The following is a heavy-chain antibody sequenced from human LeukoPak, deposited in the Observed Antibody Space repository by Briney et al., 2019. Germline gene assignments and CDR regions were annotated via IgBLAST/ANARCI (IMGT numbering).Heavy chain of an antibody. Sequence: ASVKVSCKASGYTFTSYGISWVRQAPGQGLEWMGWISAYNGNTNYAQKLQGRVTMTTDTSTSTAYMELRSPRSDDTAVYYCARDASYYDSSGYYLWGYFQHWGQGTLVTVSS. CDR1: GYTFTSYG. D-gene: IGHD3-22*01. CDR2: ISAYNGNT. J-gene: IGHJ1*01. V-gene: IGHV1-18*01. CDR3: ARDASYYDSSGYYLWGYFQH.